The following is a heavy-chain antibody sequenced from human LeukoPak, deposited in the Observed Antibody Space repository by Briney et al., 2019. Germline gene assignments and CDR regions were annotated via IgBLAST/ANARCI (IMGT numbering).Heavy chain of an antibody. CDR1: GVSFSSRF. CDR3: AKRGVVIRVILVGFHKEAYYFDS. J-gene: IGHJ4*02. Sequence: SETLSLSCTVSGVSFSSRFWSWVRQPPGKGLEWIAYISHSGTTNYSPSLKSRATISVDTSRHQFSLNLTSVTAADTAVYYCAKRGVVIRVILVGFHKEAYYFDSWGQGALVTVSS. D-gene: IGHD3-22*01. V-gene: IGHV4-59*11. CDR2: ISHSGTT.